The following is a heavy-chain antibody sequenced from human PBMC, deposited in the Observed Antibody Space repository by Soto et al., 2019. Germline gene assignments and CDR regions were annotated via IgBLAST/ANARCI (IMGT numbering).Heavy chain of an antibody. Sequence: PGGSLRLSCAASGFTFSSYAMSWVRQAPGKGLEWVSAISGSGGSTYYADSVKGRFTISRDNSKNTLYLQMNSLRAEDTAVYYCAKDPEGLWFGELFVFDDRGQGTLVTVSS. CDR1: GFTFSSYA. D-gene: IGHD3-10*01. V-gene: IGHV3-23*01. J-gene: IGHJ4*02. CDR3: AKDPEGLWFGELFVFDD. CDR2: ISGSGGST.